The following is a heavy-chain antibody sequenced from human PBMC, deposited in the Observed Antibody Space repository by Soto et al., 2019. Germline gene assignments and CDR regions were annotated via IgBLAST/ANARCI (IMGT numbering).Heavy chain of an antibody. Sequence: ASVKVSCKALGNTFTYRYLHWVRQAPGQALEWMEWNTPFSGDVHYAQKFKERVTITKDRSINTTYMQMSSLRSEDTALYFCAGGGAGSGPFTWELPDHWGQGTLVTVSS. CDR2: NTPFSGDV. J-gene: IGHJ4*02. CDR1: GNTFTYRY. V-gene: IGHV1-45*02. D-gene: IGHD1-26*01. CDR3: AGGGAGSGPFTWELPDH.